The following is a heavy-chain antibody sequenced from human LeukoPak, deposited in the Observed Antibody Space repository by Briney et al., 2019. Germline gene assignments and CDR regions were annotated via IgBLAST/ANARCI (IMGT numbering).Heavy chain of an antibody. CDR3: ARDPPLVSGPVYYYYYMDV. Sequence: GGSLRLSCAASGFTFSSYEMNWVRQAPGKGLEWVSYISSSGSTIYYAYCVKGRFTISRDNAKNSLYLQMNSLRAEDTAVYYCARDPPLVSGPVYYYYYMDVWGKGTTVTVSS. V-gene: IGHV3-48*03. J-gene: IGHJ6*03. D-gene: IGHD5/OR15-5a*01. CDR1: GFTFSSYE. CDR2: ISSSGSTI.